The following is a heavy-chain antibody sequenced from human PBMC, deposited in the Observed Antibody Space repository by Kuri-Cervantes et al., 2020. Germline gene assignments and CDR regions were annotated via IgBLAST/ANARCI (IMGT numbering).Heavy chain of an antibody. V-gene: IGHV4-38-2*02. CDR3: ARVKSSYGDPTGGMDV. Sequence: SETLSLTCTVSGYSISSGYYWGWIRQPPGKGLEWIGSIYHSGSTYYNPSLKSRVTISVDTSKNQFSLKLSSVTAADTAVYFCARVKSSYGDPTGGMDVWGQGTTVTVSS. CDR1: GYSISSGYY. D-gene: IGHD4-17*01. J-gene: IGHJ6*02. CDR2: IYHSGST.